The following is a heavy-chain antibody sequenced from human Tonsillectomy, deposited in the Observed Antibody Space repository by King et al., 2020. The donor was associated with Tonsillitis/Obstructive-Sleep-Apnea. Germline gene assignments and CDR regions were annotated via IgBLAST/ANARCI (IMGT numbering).Heavy chain of an antibody. CDR1: GYSFTSYW. Sequence: EVQLVESGAEVKKPGESLRISCKGSGYSFTSYWIPWVRQMPGKGLEWMGRIDPSDYYTNYSPSFQGHVTISADTSISTAYLQWSSLKASDNAMYYFARLRGYSYCSWGQGTLVTVSS. CDR2: IDPSDYYT. CDR3: ARLRGYSYCS. J-gene: IGHJ5*02. V-gene: IGHV5-10-1*01. D-gene: IGHD5-18*01.